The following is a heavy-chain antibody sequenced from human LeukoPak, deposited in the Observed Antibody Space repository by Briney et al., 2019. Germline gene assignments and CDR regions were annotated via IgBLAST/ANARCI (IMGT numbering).Heavy chain of an antibody. CDR2: VSSSSHYI. D-gene: IGHD3-10*02. CDR1: GFTFSAYS. V-gene: IGHV3-21*01. CDR3: AELGITMIGGV. Sequence: GGSLRLSCAASGFTFSAYSMNWVRQAPGKGLEWVSSVSSSSHYIYYADSVKGRFTISRDNAQNSVYLQMNSLRAEDTAVYYCAELGITMIGGVWGKGTTVTISS. J-gene: IGHJ6*04.